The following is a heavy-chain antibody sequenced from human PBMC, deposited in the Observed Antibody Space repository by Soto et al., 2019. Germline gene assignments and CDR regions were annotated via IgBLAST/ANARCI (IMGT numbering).Heavy chain of an antibody. CDR3: ARGFDPTFDCLDP. CDR1: GFTFSTYS. V-gene: IGHV3-30*04. CDR2: ISFDGNKK. D-gene: IGHD2-21*02. J-gene: IGHJ5*02. Sequence: GGSLRLSCAASGFTFSTYSLHWVRPAPGKGLEWVAVISFDGNKKYYADSVKGRFIISRDNSKNTLFLQMNSLRPEDTAVYYCARGFDPTFDCLDPWGQGTLVTVSS.